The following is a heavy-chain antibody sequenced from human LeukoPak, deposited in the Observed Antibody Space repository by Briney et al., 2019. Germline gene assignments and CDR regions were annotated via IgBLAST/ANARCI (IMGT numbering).Heavy chain of an antibody. V-gene: IGHV4-59*08. J-gene: IGHJ5*01. Sequence: SETLSLTCTVSGGSISSYYWSWIRQPPGKGLEWIGCIYYSGSTNYNPSFKSRVTISVDTSKNHFALKLASVTAADTAVYFCARRVGFYGSGSLNYFDPWGQGILVSVSS. CDR2: IYYSGST. CDR3: ARRVGFYGSGSLNYFDP. CDR1: GGSISSYY. D-gene: IGHD3-10*01.